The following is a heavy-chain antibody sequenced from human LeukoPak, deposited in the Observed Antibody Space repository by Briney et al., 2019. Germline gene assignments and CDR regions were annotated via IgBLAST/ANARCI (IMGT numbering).Heavy chain of an antibody. CDR1: GGSISSSSYY. CDR3: ARKGFDDSSGYPYFDY. Sequence: SETLSLTCTVSGGSISSSSYYWGWIRQPPGKGLEWIGSIYYSGSTYYNPSLKSRVTISVDTSKNQFSLKLSSVTAADTAVYYCARKGFDDSSGYPYFDYWGQGTLVTVSS. J-gene: IGHJ4*02. D-gene: IGHD3-22*01. CDR2: IYYSGST. V-gene: IGHV4-39*07.